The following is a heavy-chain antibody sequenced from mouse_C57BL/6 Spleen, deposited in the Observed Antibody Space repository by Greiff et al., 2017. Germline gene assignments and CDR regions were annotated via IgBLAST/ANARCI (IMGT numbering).Heavy chain of an antibody. CDR3: ARERDDYGDYAIDY. CDR1: GYAFSSYW. J-gene: IGHJ4*01. CDR2: IYPGDGDT. Sequence: VQLQESGAELVKPGASVKISCKASGYAFSSYWMNWVKQRPGKGLEWIGQIYPGDGDTNYNGKFKGKATLTADKSSSTAYMQLSSLTSEDSAVYFCARERDDYGDYAIDYWGQGTSVTVSS. V-gene: IGHV1-80*01. D-gene: IGHD2-4*01.